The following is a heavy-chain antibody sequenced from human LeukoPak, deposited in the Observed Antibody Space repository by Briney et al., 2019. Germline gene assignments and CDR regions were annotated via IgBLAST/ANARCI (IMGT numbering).Heavy chain of an antibody. CDR3: ARDSSGSYWGNDAFDI. V-gene: IGHV1-46*01. CDR1: GYTFTSYY. D-gene: IGHD1-26*01. CDR2: INPSGGST. Sequence: ASVKVSCKASGYTFTSYYMHWVRQAPGQGLEWMGIINPSGGSTSYAQKFQGRVTMTRDTSTSTVYMELNSLRAEDTAVYYCARDSSGSYWGNDAFDIWGQGTMVTVSS. J-gene: IGHJ3*02.